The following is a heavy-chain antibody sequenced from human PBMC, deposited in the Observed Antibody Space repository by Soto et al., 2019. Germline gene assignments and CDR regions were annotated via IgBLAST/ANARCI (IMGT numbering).Heavy chain of an antibody. CDR3: ARNTLNDSSGYPLYLYFDY. CDR2: INPNSGGT. V-gene: IGHV1-2*04. J-gene: IGHJ4*02. D-gene: IGHD3-22*01. Sequence: GASVKVSCKASGYTFTGYYMHWVRQAPGQGLEWMGWINPNSGGTNYAQKFQGWVTMTRDTSISTAYMELNSLRAEDTAVYYCARNTLNDSSGYPLYLYFDYWAREPWSPSPQ. CDR1: GYTFTGYY.